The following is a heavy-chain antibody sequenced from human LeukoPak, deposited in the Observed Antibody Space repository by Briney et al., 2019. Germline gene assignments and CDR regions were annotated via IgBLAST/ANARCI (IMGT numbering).Heavy chain of an antibody. Sequence: ASVKVSCKVSGYTLTELSMHWVRQAPGKGREWMGGFDPEDGETIYAQKFQGRVTMTEDTSTDTAYMELSSMRSEDTAVYYCATVGSSVTTMIVGWGQGTLVTVSS. V-gene: IGHV1-24*01. CDR3: ATVGSSVTTMIVG. D-gene: IGHD3-22*01. CDR1: GYTLTELS. J-gene: IGHJ1*01. CDR2: FDPEDGET.